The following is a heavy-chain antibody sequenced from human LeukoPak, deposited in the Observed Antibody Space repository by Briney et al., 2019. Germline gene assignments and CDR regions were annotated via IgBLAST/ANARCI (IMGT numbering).Heavy chain of an antibody. V-gene: IGHV4-59*01. Sequence: SETLSLTCTVSGGSISSYYWSWIRQPPGKGLEWIGYIYNSGSTNYNPSLKSRVTISVDTSKNQFSLKLSSVTAADTAVYYCARVERRVDYYYGMDVWGQGTTVTVPS. CDR2: IYNSGST. CDR3: ARVERRVDYYYGMDV. D-gene: IGHD1-1*01. CDR1: GGSISSYY. J-gene: IGHJ6*02.